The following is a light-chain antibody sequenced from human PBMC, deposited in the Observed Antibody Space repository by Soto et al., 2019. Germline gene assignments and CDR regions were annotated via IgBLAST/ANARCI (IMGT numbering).Light chain of an antibody. CDR3: QHYARSVGT. CDR2: GAS. V-gene: IGKV3-20*01. CDR1: HSASSSY. J-gene: IGKJ1*01. Sequence: EIVLTQSPGTLSLSPGERATVSCRASHSASSSYFAWYQQKPGQAPRLLISGASNRATGIPDRFSGSGSGTDFTLTISRLEPEDFAVYYCQHYARSVGTFGQGTRVEIK.